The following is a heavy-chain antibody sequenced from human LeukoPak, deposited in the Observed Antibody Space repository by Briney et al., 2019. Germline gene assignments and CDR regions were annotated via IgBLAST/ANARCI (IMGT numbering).Heavy chain of an antibody. CDR2: ISSSSSYI. CDR3: ARGSRREGFDY. Sequence: GGSLRLSCAASGFTFSNYAMSWVRQAPGKGLEWVSSISSSSSYIYYADSVKGRFTISRDNAKNSLYLQMNSLRAEDTAVYYCARGSRREGFDYWGQGTLVTVSS. CDR1: GFTFSNYA. J-gene: IGHJ4*02. V-gene: IGHV3-21*01. D-gene: IGHD6-13*01.